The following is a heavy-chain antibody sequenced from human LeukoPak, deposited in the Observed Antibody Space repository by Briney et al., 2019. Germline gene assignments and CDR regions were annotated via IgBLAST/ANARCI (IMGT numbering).Heavy chain of an antibody. V-gene: IGHV3-30-3*01. Sequence: GGSLRLSCAASGFTFSSYAMPWVRQAPGKGLEWVAVISYDGSNRYYADSVKGRFTISRDNSKNTLYLQMNSLRSEDTAVYYCARVRTHHSGSYFSYFDYWGQGTLVTVSS. CDR2: ISYDGSNR. CDR3: ARVRTHHSGSYFSYFDY. J-gene: IGHJ4*02. D-gene: IGHD1-26*01. CDR1: GFTFSSYA.